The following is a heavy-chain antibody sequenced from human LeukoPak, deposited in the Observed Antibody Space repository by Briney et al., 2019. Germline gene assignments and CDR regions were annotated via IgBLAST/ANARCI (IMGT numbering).Heavy chain of an antibody. CDR2: ISSSSDAI. V-gene: IGHV3-48*02. Sequence: PGGSLRLSCAASGFTFRNYGMNWVRQAPGKELEWVSYISSSSDAIYYADSVKGRFTISRDNAKNSLYLEMNSLRDEDTAVYYCARAMRSGYDYWGQGTLVTVSS. CDR3: ARAMRSGYDY. D-gene: IGHD5-12*01. CDR1: GFTFRNYG. J-gene: IGHJ4*02.